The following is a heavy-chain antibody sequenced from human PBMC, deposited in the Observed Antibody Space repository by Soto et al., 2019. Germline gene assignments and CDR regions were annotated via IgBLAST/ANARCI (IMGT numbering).Heavy chain of an antibody. J-gene: IGHJ4*02. CDR2: FYHSGPT. Sequence: QVQLQESGQSWVRPSQTCSPTCIVLVESFEPAGSYWTWIRQRPGRGLEWLGFFYHSGPTYYSSSMKSRLSISIDRSQNQFSLKVPSVTAADTAVYFCSRGDYWGQGMLVTVSS. CDR3: SRGDY. CDR1: VESFEPAGSY. V-gene: IGHV4-31*03.